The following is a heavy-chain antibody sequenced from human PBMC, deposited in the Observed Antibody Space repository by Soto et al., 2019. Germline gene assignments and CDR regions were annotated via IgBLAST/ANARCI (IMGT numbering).Heavy chain of an antibody. CDR2: IYHSGST. D-gene: IGHD1-26*01. Sequence: QVQLQESGPGLVKPSGTLSLTCGVLGGSISNSNWWTWVRQPPGKGLEWIGAIYHSGSTNYNSSLMSRVTISLDKVNSQFSLKLTSVTAADTAVYYCAHRPIVGAAIWGQGTLVTVSS. J-gene: IGHJ4*02. CDR1: GGSISNSNW. V-gene: IGHV4-4*02. CDR3: AHRPIVGAAI.